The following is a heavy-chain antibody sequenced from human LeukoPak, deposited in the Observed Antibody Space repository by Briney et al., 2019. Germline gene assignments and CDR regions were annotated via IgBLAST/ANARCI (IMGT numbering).Heavy chain of an antibody. CDR1: GFTFSSYW. Sequence: GGSLRLSCAASGFTFSSYWMNWARQAPGKGLEWVSVISGSGGTTYYADSVKGRFTISRDSSKNTLYLQMNSLRAEDTAVHYCAKVSGGGLYYDGMDVWGQGTTVTVSS. V-gene: IGHV3-23*01. D-gene: IGHD1-14*01. J-gene: IGHJ6*02. CDR3: AKVSGGGLYYDGMDV. CDR2: ISGSGGTT.